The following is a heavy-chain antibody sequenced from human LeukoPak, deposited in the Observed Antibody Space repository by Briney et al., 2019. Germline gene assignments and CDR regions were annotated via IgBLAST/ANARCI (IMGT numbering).Heavy chain of an antibody. CDR1: GYTFTSYA. V-gene: IGHV1-3*01. CDR3: ARGEKNVDIVATIRGVWFDP. Sequence: ASVKVSCKASGYTFTSYAMHWVRQAPGQRLEWMGWINAGNGNTKYSQKFQGRVTITRDTFASTAYMELSSLRSEDTAVYYCARGEKNVDIVATIRGVWFDPWGQGTLVTVSS. CDR2: INAGNGNT. D-gene: IGHD5-12*01. J-gene: IGHJ5*02.